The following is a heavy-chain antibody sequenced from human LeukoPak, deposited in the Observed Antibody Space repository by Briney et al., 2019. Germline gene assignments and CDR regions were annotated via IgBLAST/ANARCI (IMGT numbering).Heavy chain of an antibody. Sequence: GGSLRLSCAASGYTFSRHGIHWVRQAPGKGLEWVAVVRYDGRNRDYADSVKGRFAISKDNSNNMVFLQMDRLRAEDTAVYYCARLWGGNGYSGGSLNLWGQGTLVTVSS. D-gene: IGHD3-16*01. CDR2: VRYDGRNR. J-gene: IGHJ5*02. V-gene: IGHV3-33*01. CDR3: ARLWGGNGYSGGSLNL. CDR1: GYTFSRHG.